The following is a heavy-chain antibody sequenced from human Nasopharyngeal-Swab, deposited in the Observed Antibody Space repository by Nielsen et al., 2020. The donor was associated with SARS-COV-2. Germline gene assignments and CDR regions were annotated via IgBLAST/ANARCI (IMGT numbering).Heavy chain of an antibody. CDR1: GGSVSSCSYY. CDR3: ATGEWLSLDY. D-gene: IGHD3-3*01. Sequence: GSLRLSCTVSGGSVSSCSYYWSWTRQPPGKGLEWIGYIYYSGSTNYNSSLKSRVTIPVDTSKNQFSLKLSSVTAADTAVYYCATGEWLSLDYWGQGTLVTVSS. CDR2: IYYSGST. V-gene: IGHV4-61*01. J-gene: IGHJ4*02.